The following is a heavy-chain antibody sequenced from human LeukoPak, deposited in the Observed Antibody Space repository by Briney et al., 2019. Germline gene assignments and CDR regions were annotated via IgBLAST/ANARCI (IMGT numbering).Heavy chain of an antibody. D-gene: IGHD6-13*01. V-gene: IGHV1-18*04. Sequence: AASVKVACKSSGFTFSDHYIHWVRHAPGQGLEWMGWISAYNGNTNYAQKLQGRVTMTTDTSTSTAYMELRSLRSDDTAVYYCARAIITDDGSCWFDPWGQGTLVTVSS. CDR2: ISAYNGNT. CDR3: ARAIITDDGSCWFDP. CDR1: GFTFSDHY. J-gene: IGHJ5*02.